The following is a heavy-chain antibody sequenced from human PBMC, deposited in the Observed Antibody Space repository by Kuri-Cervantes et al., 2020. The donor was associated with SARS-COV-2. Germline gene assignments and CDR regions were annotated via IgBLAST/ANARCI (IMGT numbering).Heavy chain of an antibody. CDR2: INPNSGGT. J-gene: IGHJ6*03. CDR3: ARGVLSCSSWTYYYYYYMDV. CDR1: GYTFTGYY. D-gene: IGHD6-13*01. V-gene: IGHV1-2*02. Sequence: ASVKVSCKASGYTFTGYYMHWVRQAPGQGLEWMGWINPNSGGTNYAQKFQGRVTITTDESTSTAYMELSSLRSEDTAVYYCARGVLSCSSWTYYYYYYMDVWGKGTTVTVSS.